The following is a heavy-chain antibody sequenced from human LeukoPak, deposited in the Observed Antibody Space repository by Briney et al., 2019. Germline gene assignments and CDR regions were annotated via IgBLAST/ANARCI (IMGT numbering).Heavy chain of an antibody. J-gene: IGHJ4*02. D-gene: IGHD7-27*01. CDR3: AKDRQGSQSSGEDY. Sequence: GGSLRLSCAASGFTFSSYAMHWVRQAPGKGLEWVAFIRYDGSNKYYADSVKGRFTISRDNSNNTLYLQMNSLRAEDTAVYYGAKDRQGSQSSGEDYWGQGTLVTVSS. CDR1: GFTFSSYA. V-gene: IGHV3-30*02. CDR2: IRYDGSNK.